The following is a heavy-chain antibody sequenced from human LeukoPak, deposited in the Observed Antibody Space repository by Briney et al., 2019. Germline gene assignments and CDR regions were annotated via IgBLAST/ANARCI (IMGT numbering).Heavy chain of an antibody. J-gene: IGHJ6*02. V-gene: IGHV5-51*01. CDR3: GLRRYYVMDV. CDR2: IYPGDSDT. Sequence: GGALEISWQGPGSLFTSYWIGWVRQLPGKGQEWMGIIYPGDSDTKYSPSFQGQVTISADKSISTAYLQWSSLKASDTAMYYCGLRRYYVMDVWGQGTTVTVSS. CDR1: GSLFTSYW. D-gene: IGHD4-17*01.